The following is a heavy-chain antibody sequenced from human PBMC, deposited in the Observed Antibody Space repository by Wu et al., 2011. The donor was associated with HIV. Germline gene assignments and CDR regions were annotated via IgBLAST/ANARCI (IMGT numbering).Heavy chain of an antibody. Sequence: QVQLVQSGAEVREPGSSVKVSCKASGGTLSNYAISWVRQAPGQGLEWMGDFIPIFDTTNYAQRFQGRVTITTDDSTSTVYMGLSSLTSEDTAVYYCASGTKFYDRSGLLPFDYWGQGTLVTVSS. V-gene: IGHV1-69*05. CDR2: FIPIFDTT. D-gene: IGHD3-22*01. J-gene: IGHJ4*02. CDR3: ASGTKFYDRSGLLPFDY. CDR1: GGTLSNYA.